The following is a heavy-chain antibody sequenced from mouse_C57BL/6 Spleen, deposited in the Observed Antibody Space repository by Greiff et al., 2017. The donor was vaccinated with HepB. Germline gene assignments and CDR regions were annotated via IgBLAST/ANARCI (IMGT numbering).Heavy chain of an antibody. V-gene: IGHV1-22*01. CDR1: GYTFTDYN. J-gene: IGHJ4*01. Sequence: VQLQQSGPELVKPGASVKMSCKASGYTFTDYNMHWVKQSHGKSLEWIGYINPNNGGTSYNQKFKGKATLTVNKSSSTAYMELRSLTSEDSAVYYCAGYDYDLSYAMDYWGQGTSVTVSS. CDR3: AGYDYDLSYAMDY. D-gene: IGHD2-4*01. CDR2: INPNNGGT.